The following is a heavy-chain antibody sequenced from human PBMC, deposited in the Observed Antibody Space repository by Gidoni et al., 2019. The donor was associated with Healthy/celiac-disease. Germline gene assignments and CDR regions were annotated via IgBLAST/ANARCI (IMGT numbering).Heavy chain of an antibody. Sequence: QVLLQESGPGLVKPTEILSLHCTVPGGSTCSYHWSWIRQPPGKGLEWIGYIYCSGSTNYNPALKRRVTISVDTSKNQFSLMLSSGTGADATVYYCSRNSGSYCYYGMDVWGQGTTVTVSS. D-gene: IGHD3-10*01. V-gene: IGHV4-59*01. J-gene: IGHJ6*02. CDR3: SRNSGSYCYYGMDV. CDR1: GGSTCSYH. CDR2: IYCSGST.